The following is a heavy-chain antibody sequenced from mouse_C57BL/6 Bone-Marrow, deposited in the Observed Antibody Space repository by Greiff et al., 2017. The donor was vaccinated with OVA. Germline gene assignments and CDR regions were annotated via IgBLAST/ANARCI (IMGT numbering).Heavy chain of an antibody. J-gene: IGHJ1*03. CDR2: IDPSDSET. Sequence: QVQLQQPGAELVRPGSSVKLSCKASGYTFTSYWMPWVKQRPIQGLEWIGNIDPSDSETHYNQKFKDKATLTVDKSSSTAYMQLSSLTSEDSAVYYCARSGGYWYFDVWGTGTTVTVSA. CDR1: GYTFTSYW. D-gene: IGHD1-1*02. V-gene: IGHV1-52*01. CDR3: ARSGGYWYFDV.